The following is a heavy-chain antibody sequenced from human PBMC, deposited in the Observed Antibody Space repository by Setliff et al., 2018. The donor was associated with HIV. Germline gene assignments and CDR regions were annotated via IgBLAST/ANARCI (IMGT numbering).Heavy chain of an antibody. D-gene: IGHD5-12*01. V-gene: IGHV1-2*02. CDR2: INPNSGGT. CDR3: ARLEGRWLQSLDY. J-gene: IGHJ4*02. CDR1: GYNFTGYH. Sequence: ASVKVSCKASGYNFTGYHVHWVRRAPGQGLEWMGWINPNSGGTTYAQKFQGRVTMTRDTSISTAYMEVSRLRSEDTAVYYCARLEGRWLQSLDYWGQGTLVTVSS.